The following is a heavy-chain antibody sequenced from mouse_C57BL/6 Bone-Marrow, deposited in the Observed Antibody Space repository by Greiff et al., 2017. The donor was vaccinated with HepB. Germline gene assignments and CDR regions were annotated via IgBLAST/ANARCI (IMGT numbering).Heavy chain of an antibody. CDR2: INPNNGGT. CDR3: ARGDGLTWWDY. Sequence: VQLQQSGPELVKPGASVKIPCKASGYTFTDYNMDWVKQSHGKSLEWIGDINPNNGGTIYNQKFKGKATLTVDKSSSTAYMEIRSLTSEDTAVYYCARGDGLTWWDYWGQGTSVTVSS. CDR1: GYTFTDYN. V-gene: IGHV1-18*01. J-gene: IGHJ4*01. D-gene: IGHD2-3*01.